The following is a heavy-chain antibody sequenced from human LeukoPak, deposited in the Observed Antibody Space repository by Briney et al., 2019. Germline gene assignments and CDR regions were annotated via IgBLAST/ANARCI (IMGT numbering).Heavy chain of an antibody. CDR1: GDSMSIGDYR. CDR3: ARARGDSPRIYYYMDV. V-gene: IGHV4-30-4*01. J-gene: IGHJ6*03. CDR2: IYYIGTA. D-gene: IGHD3-16*01. Sequence: SETLSLTCSVSGDSMSIGDYRWRWIRQSPGKGLEWIGYIYYIGTAYYNPSLRSRVALSADTSKNQFSLKLNSVTVADSAVYFCARARGDSPRIYYYMDVWGKGTTVTVSS.